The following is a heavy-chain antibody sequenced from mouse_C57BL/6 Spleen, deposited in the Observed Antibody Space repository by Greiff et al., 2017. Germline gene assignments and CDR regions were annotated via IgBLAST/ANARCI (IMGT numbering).Heavy chain of an antibody. CDR1: GYTFTSYW. Sequence: QVQLQQPGAELVMPGASVKLSCKASGYTFTSYWMHWVKQRPGQGLEWIGEIDPSDSYTNYNQKFKGKSTLTVDKSSSTAYMQLSSLTSEDSAVYYCAKSYSNYVVDYWGQGTSVTVAS. CDR3: AKSYSNYVVDY. J-gene: IGHJ4*01. D-gene: IGHD2-5*01. CDR2: IDPSDSYT. V-gene: IGHV1-69*01.